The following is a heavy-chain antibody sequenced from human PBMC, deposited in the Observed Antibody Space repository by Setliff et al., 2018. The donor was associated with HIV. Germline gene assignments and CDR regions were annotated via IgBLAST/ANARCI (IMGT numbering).Heavy chain of an antibody. D-gene: IGHD3-22*01. J-gene: IGHJ4*02. CDR2: ISSSGST. V-gene: IGHV4-39*07. CDR1: GGSMTSSHYY. CDR3: ARDPHYFDTSGHYSWFYFDL. Sequence: PSETLSLTCTVSGGSMTSSHYYWGWIRQSPGRGLEWIGSISSSGSTTYHPSLRSRVTVSAATSKNQFSLKLTSVTAADTAVYFCARDPHYFDTSGHYSWFYFDLWSQGTLVTVSS.